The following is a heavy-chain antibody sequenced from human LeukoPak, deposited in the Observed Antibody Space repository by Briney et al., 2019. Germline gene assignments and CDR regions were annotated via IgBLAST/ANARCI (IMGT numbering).Heavy chain of an antibody. CDR3: AKMVGARDAFDS. Sequence: GGSLRLSCAASGFTFSTYGMSWVRQAPGKGLEWVSAVGKSGDSTYYADSMKGRFTISRDNSKNTLYLQMNSLRAEDTAVYYCAKMVGARDAFDSWGQGTMVTVSS. CDR1: GFTFSTYG. CDR2: VGKSGDST. J-gene: IGHJ3*01. V-gene: IGHV3-23*01. D-gene: IGHD2-15*01.